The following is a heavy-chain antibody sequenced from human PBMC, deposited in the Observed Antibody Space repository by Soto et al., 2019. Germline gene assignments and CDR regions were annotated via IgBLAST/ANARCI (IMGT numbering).Heavy chain of an antibody. J-gene: IGHJ6*03. CDR1: GGSISSGGYY. D-gene: IGHD2-2*01. Sequence: QVQLQESGPGLVKPSQTLSLTCTVSGGSISSGGYYWSWIRQHPGKGLEWIGYIYYSGSTYYNPSLKSRVTISVDTSKNQFSLKLSSVTAADTAVYYCARAGGYCSSTSCYAGYHYYYYMDVWGKGTTVTVSS. V-gene: IGHV4-31*03. CDR2: IYYSGST. CDR3: ARAGGYCSSTSCYAGYHYYYYMDV.